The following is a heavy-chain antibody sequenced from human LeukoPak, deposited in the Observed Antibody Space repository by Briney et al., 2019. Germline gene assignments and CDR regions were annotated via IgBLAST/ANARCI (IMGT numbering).Heavy chain of an antibody. CDR3: ARRRFQWELLTQGLYFDY. CDR1: GYSFTSYW. Sequence: PGESLKISCKGSGYSFTSYWIGWVRQLPGKGLEWMGIIYPGDSDTRYSPSFQGQVTISADKSISTAYLQWSSLKASDTAMYYCARRRFQWELLTQGLYFDYWGQGTLVTVSS. D-gene: IGHD1-26*01. V-gene: IGHV5-51*01. CDR2: IYPGDSDT. J-gene: IGHJ4*02.